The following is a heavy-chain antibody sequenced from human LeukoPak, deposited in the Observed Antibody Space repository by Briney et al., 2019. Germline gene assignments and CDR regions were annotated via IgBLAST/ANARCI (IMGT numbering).Heavy chain of an antibody. CDR3: ATHSYYYGSGSYPHYLDY. Sequence: GGSLRLSCAASGFTFDDSGMSWVRQAPGKGLEWVSGLNWNGGTTGYADSVKGRFTISRDNAKNFLYLQMNSLRAEDTALYCCATHSYYYGSGSYPHYLDYWGQGTLVTVSS. J-gene: IGHJ4*02. D-gene: IGHD3-10*01. CDR1: GFTFDDSG. CDR2: LNWNGGTT. V-gene: IGHV3-20*04.